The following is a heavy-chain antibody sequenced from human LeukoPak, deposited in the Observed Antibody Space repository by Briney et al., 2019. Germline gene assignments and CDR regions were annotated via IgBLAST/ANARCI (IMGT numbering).Heavy chain of an antibody. D-gene: IGHD1-26*01. Sequence: GGSLRLSCAASGFTFSIAWMSWVRQAPGKGLEWVGRIKSKADGGTTDYAAPVKGRFTISRDDSKNTLYLQMNSLRVEDTAVYYCARDKIVGATKFDYWGQGTLVTVSS. CDR3: ARDKIVGATKFDY. V-gene: IGHV3-15*01. CDR2: IKSKADGGTT. CDR1: GFTFSIAW. J-gene: IGHJ4*02.